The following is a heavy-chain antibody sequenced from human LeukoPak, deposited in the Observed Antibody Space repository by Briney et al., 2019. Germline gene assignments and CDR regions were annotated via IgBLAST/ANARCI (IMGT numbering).Heavy chain of an antibody. J-gene: IGHJ4*02. D-gene: IGHD3-3*01. CDR2: MNPNSGNT. CDR3: ATRRRYNFWSGIDY. Sequence: ASVKVSCKASGYTFTSYDINWVRQATGQGLEWMGWMNPNSGNTGYAQKFQGRVTVTEDTSTDTAYMELSSLRSEDTALYYCATRRRYNFWSGIDYWGQGTLVTVSS. CDR1: GYTFTSYD. V-gene: IGHV1-8*02.